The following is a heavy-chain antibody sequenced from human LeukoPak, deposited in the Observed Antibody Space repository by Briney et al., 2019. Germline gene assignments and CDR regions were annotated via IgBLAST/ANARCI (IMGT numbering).Heavy chain of an antibody. CDR3: ASTYSSSCY. Sequence: GGSLRLSCAASGFTFSSYSMNWVRQAPGKGLEWVSVIYSGGSTYYADSVKGRFTISRDNSKNTLYLQMNSLRAEDTAVYYCASTYSSSCYWGQGTLVTVSS. V-gene: IGHV3-53*01. CDR2: IYSGGST. J-gene: IGHJ4*02. CDR1: GFTFSSYS. D-gene: IGHD6-13*01.